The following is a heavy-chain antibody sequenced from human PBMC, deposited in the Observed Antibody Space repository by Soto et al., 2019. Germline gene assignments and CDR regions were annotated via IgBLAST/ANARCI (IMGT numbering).Heavy chain of an antibody. V-gene: IGHV4-34*01. CDR2: INDRGSI. J-gene: IGHJ2*01. Sequence: QVQLQQWGAGPLRPLETLSLTCGVSGGSFSGYYWAWIRQSPGKGLEWIGEINDRGSINYNPSLKSQVSISVATSKKHYPLNLRSVTAADTAVYYCARESHDILTGPPWVWYFDLWGRGTLVTVSS. D-gene: IGHD3-9*01. CDR3: ARESHDILTGPPWVWYFDL. CDR1: GGSFSGYY.